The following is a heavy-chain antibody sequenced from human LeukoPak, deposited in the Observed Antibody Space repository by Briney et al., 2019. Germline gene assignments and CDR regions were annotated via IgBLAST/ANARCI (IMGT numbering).Heavy chain of an antibody. D-gene: IGHD3-10*01. CDR1: GFTFSSSA. CDR2: FSSGGSST. J-gene: IGHJ4*02. Sequence: PGGSLRLSCSASGFTFSSSAMYWVRQAPGKGLEYVSAFSSGGSSTFYADSVKGRFTISRDNSKNMLYLQMSSLRADDTAVYYCVKTLKYYGSGRGLFVSWGQGILVTVSS. CDR3: VKTLKYYGSGRGLFVS. V-gene: IGHV3-64D*06.